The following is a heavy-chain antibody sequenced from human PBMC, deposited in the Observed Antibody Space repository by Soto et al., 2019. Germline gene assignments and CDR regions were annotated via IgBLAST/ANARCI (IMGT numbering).Heavy chain of an antibody. Sequence: GGSLRLSCETSGFTFSNYGMHWVRQAPGKGLEWVTLISSDEDNKYYADSVKGRFSISRDNFKKTLYLQMNNLRVEDTAIYYCARGYTSGYPSNWFDPWGQGT. V-gene: IGHV3-30*03. D-gene: IGHD3-3*01. CDR1: GFTFSNYG. CDR3: ARGYTSGYPSNWFDP. CDR2: ISSDEDNK. J-gene: IGHJ5*02.